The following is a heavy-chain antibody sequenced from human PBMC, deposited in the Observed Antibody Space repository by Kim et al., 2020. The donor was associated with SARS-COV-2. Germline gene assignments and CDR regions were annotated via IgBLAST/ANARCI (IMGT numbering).Heavy chain of an antibody. Sequence: FAPEDGETIYDHKFQGRVTMTEDTSTDTAYMELSRLRSEDTAVYYCATDGIWGQGTLVTVSS. J-gene: IGHJ4*02. CDR2: FAPEDGET. V-gene: IGHV1-24*01. CDR3: ATDGI. D-gene: IGHD1-20*01.